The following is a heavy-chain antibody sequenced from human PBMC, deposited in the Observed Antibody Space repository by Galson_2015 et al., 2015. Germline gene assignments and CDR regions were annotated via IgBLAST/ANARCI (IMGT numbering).Heavy chain of an antibody. D-gene: IGHD5-18*01. Sequence: SLRLSCAASGFTFSSYGMHWVRQAPGKGLEWVAVIWYDGSNKYYADSVKGRFTISRDNSKNTLYLQMNSLRAEDTAVYYCARDLRGYSYGRFDYWGQGTLVTVSS. CDR3: ARDLRGYSYGRFDY. CDR1: GFTFSSYG. V-gene: IGHV3-33*01. CDR2: IWYDGSNK. J-gene: IGHJ4*02.